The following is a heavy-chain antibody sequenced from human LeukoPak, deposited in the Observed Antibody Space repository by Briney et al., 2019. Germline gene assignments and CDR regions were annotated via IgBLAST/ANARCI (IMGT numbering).Heavy chain of an antibody. J-gene: IGHJ4*02. Sequence: GRSLRLSCAASGFTFSSYGMHWVRQAPGKGLEWVAVISYDGSNKYYADSVKGRFTISRDNSKNTLYLQMNSLRAEDTAVYYCAKSRTTVTTCDYWGQGTLVTVSS. CDR2: ISYDGSNK. D-gene: IGHD4-17*01. CDR3: AKSRTTVTTCDY. V-gene: IGHV3-30*18. CDR1: GFTFSSYG.